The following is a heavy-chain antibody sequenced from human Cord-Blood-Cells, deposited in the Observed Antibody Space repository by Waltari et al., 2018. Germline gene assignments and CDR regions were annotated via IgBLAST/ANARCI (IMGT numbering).Heavy chain of an antibody. Sequence: QVQLQESGPGLVKPSETLSLTCAVSGYSISSGYYWGWFRQPPGQGLEWIGSIYHSGSTYYNPSLKSRVTISVDTSKNQFSLKLSSVTAADTAVYYCARDRLYYDFWSGNYYFDYWGQGTLVTVSS. CDR3: ARDRLYYDFWSGNYYFDY. J-gene: IGHJ4*02. V-gene: IGHV4-38-2*02. CDR1: GYSISSGYY. CDR2: IYHSGST. D-gene: IGHD3-3*01.